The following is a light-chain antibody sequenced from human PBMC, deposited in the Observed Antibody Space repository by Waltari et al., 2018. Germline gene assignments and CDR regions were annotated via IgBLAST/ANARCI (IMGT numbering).Light chain of an antibody. CDR1: QRISMF. Sequence: DIQLTQSPPSLSASVGDRVTITCRASQRISMFLNWYQQKQGKAPNLLIYGASSLQRGVPSRFSGSGSGTDFTLTISSLHPEDFATYYCQQTYSTHLTFGGGTKVEIK. CDR3: QQTYSTHLT. CDR2: GAS. V-gene: IGKV1-39*01. J-gene: IGKJ4*01.